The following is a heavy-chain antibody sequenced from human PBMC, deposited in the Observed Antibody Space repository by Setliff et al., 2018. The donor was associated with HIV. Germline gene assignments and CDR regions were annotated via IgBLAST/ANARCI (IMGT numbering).Heavy chain of an antibody. D-gene: IGHD4-4*01. CDR2: TSGSGDIT. CDR1: GFSFKSFA. J-gene: IGHJ4*02. CDR3: AKTQTVITVYGPFDS. Sequence: GGSLRLSCAASGFSFKSFAVSWVRQAPGKGLEWVSVTSGSGDITYYRESVKGRFTVSRDNSNNTVYLQMNSLRAEDTAMYYSAKTQTVITVYGPFDSWGQGTPVTVSS. V-gene: IGHV3-23*01.